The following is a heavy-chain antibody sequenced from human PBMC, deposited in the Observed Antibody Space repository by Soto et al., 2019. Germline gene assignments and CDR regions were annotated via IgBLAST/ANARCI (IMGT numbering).Heavy chain of an antibody. CDR2: SIPSFGTA. Sequence: QVQLVQSGAEVKKPGSSVKVSCKASGGTFSSYAISWVRQAPGQGLEWMGGSIPSFGTANYAQKFQGRVTITADESTSTAYMELSSLRSEDTAVYYCAREGVPTGWAPYYFDYWGQGTLVTVSS. D-gene: IGHD1-1*01. J-gene: IGHJ4*02. V-gene: IGHV1-69*01. CDR3: AREGVPTGWAPYYFDY. CDR1: GGTFSSYA.